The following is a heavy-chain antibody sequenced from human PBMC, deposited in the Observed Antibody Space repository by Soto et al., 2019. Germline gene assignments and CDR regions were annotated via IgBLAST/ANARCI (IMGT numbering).Heavy chain of an antibody. D-gene: IGHD2-8*01. Sequence: GGSLRLSCVVSGFTFDNYAMHWVRHAPGKGLEWVSGISWNSGTKEYADSVKGRFTISRDNAKNSLHLQMSTLGAEDSAFYYCAKDTRPSLYPRSWFAHWGQGALVPVSS. CDR2: ISWNSGTK. V-gene: IGHV3-9*01. J-gene: IGHJ5*02. CDR1: GFTFDNYA. CDR3: AKDTRPSLYPRSWFAH.